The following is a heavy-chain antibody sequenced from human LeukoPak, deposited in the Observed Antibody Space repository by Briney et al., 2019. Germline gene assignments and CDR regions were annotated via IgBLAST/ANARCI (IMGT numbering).Heavy chain of an antibody. J-gene: IGHJ4*02. D-gene: IGHD2-21*01. CDR3: ARDNGFGGGHYYADY. V-gene: IGHV3-48*03. CDR1: GFTFSSYE. Sequence: QPGGSLRLSCAASGFTFSSYEMNWVRQAPGKGLEWVSYISSSGSTIYYADSVKGRFTISRDNAKNSLYLQMNSLRAEDTAVYYCARDNGFGGGHYYADYWGQGTLVTVSS. CDR2: ISSSGSTI.